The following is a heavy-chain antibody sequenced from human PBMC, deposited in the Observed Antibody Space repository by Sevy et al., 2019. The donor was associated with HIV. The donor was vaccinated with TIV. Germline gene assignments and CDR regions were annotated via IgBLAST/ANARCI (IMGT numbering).Heavy chain of an antibody. CDR3: TTDHPRDGEDAFDM. CDR2: IKSKTDGGTT. CDR1: GFTFSNVW. V-gene: IGHV3-15*01. Sequence: GGCLRLCCAASGFTFSNVWMSWVRQAPGKGLEWVGRIKSKTDGGTTDYAAPVKCRFSISRDDSKNTLYLEMNSLKTEDTAVYYCTTDHPRDGEDAFDMWGQGTKVTVSS. J-gene: IGHJ3*02.